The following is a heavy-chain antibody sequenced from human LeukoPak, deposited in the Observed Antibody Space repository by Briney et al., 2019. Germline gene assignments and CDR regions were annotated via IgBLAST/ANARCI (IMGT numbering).Heavy chain of an antibody. CDR2: IIPILGIA. V-gene: IGHV1-69*04. CDR3: ARDSYSSSWYREFDI. Sequence: ASVKVSCKASGGTFSSYAISWVRQAPGQGLEWMGRIIPILGIANYAQKFQGRVTITADKSTSTAYMELSSLRSDDTAVYYCARDSYSSSWYREFDIWGQGTMVTVSS. D-gene: IGHD6-13*01. J-gene: IGHJ3*02. CDR1: GGTFSSYA.